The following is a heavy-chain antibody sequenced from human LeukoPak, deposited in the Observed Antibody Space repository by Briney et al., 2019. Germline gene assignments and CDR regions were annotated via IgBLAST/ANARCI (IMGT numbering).Heavy chain of an antibody. V-gene: IGHV3-30-3*01. CDR2: ISYGGSNK. CDR3: ARGCSSTSCYYYYMDV. CDR1: GFTFSSYA. D-gene: IGHD2-2*01. Sequence: GGSLRLSCAASGFTFSSYAMHWVRQAPGKGPEWVAVISYGGSNKYYADSVKGRSTISRDNAKNSLYLQMNSLRAEDTAVYYCARGCSSTSCYYYYMDVWGKGTTVTVSS. J-gene: IGHJ6*03.